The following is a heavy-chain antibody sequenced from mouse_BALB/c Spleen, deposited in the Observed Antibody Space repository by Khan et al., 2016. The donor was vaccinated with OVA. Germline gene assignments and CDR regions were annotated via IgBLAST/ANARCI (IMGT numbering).Heavy chain of an antibody. CDR3: ARRGYYYCYPFPY. V-gene: IGHV3-2*02. Sequence: EVQLQESGPGLVKPSQSLSLTCTVTGYSITSEYAWNWIRQFPGNKLEWMGYINYSGNTRYNPSLKSRTSITRDTSKNQFFLQLNSVTTEDTATSYCARRGYYYCYPFPYWGQGTLVTVSA. D-gene: IGHD2-4*01. J-gene: IGHJ3*01. CDR1: GYSITSEYA. CDR2: INYSGNT.